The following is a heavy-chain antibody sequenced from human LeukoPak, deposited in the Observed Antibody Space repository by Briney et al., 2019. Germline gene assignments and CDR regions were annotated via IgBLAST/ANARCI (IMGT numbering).Heavy chain of an antibody. CDR3: GRWPSGAAFDY. J-gene: IGHJ4*02. CDR2: IYYSGST. Sequence: PSETLSLTCSVSGGSISIHYWSWIPQPPGEGLEGIGYIYYSGSTNYNPSLKSRVTISVDTSKNQLSLKLSSVTAADTAVYYCGRWPSGAAFDYWGQGTLVTVSS. CDR1: GGSISIHY. D-gene: IGHD3-10*01. V-gene: IGHV4-59*11.